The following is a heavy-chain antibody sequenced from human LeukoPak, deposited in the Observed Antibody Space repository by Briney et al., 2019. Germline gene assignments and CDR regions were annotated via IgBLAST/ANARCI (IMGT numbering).Heavy chain of an antibody. CDR2: IYTSGNT. J-gene: IGHJ4*02. CDR3: ARHAIPWELLPYYFDY. Sequence: SETLSLTCTVSGGSMSPYYWSWIRQSAGKGLEWIGRIYTSGNTNYNPSLKSRVTMSVDTSKNHFSLKLSSVTAADAAVYYCARHAIPWELLPYYFDYWGQGTLVTVSS. CDR1: GGSMSPYY. V-gene: IGHV4-4*07. D-gene: IGHD1-26*01.